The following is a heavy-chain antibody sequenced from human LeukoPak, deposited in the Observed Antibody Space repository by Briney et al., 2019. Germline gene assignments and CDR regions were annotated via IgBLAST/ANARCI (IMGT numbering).Heavy chain of an antibody. CDR3: ATDPFTIFGVVRNDAFDI. J-gene: IGHJ3*02. V-gene: IGHV1-18*01. CDR2: ISAYNGNT. Sequence: ASVKVSCKASGYTFTSYGISWVRQAPGQGLEWMGWISAYNGNTNYARKFQGRVTMTEDTSTDTAYMELSSLRSEDTAVYYCATDPFTIFGVVRNDAFDIWGQGTMVTVSS. CDR1: GYTFTSYG. D-gene: IGHD3-3*01.